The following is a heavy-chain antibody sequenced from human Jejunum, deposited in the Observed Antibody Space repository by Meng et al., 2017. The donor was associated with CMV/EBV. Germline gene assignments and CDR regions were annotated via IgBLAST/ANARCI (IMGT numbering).Heavy chain of an antibody. CDR2: IHSSGST. J-gene: IGHJ5*02. V-gene: IGHV4-31*02. CDR1: GGSISSGGYY. Sequence: QVQLQESGPGLGKPSQTLSLTVTGSGGSISSGGYYWSWISQKPGKGLEWIGYIHSSGSTYYNPSLRSRLTISVDTSKNQFSLKLSSVTAADTAVYYCARASYGSGSPLGESWFDPWGQGTLVTVSS. CDR3: ARASYGSGSPLGESWFDP. D-gene: IGHD3-10*01.